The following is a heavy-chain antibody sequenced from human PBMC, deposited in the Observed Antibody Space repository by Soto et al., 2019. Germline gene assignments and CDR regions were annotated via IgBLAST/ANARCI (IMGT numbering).Heavy chain of an antibody. CDR2: ISYDGSNK. D-gene: IGHD7-27*01. CDR1: GFTFSSFG. Sequence: GGSLRLSCAASGFTFSSFGMHWVRQAPGKGLEWVAVISYDGSNKYYADSVKGRFTISRDNSKNTLYLQMNSLRAEDTAVYYCAKDSSGEGHYYYGMDVWGQGTTVTVSS. J-gene: IGHJ6*02. V-gene: IGHV3-30*18. CDR3: AKDSSGEGHYYYGMDV.